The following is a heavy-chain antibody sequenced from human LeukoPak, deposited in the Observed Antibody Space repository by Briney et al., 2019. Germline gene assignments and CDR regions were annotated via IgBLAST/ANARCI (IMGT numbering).Heavy chain of an antibody. V-gene: IGHV4-39*07. J-gene: IGHJ4*02. CDR1: GGSISISSDY. CDR3: ARVGQQPDIAIDY. Sequence: SETLSLTCTVSGGSISISSDYWARVRRPPGKGLEWIGSIYYSGSTYYNPALKSRVTISVDTSKNQFSLKLSSVSAADTAVYYCARVGQQPDIAIDYWGQGTLVSVSS. D-gene: IGHD6-13*01. CDR2: IYYSGST.